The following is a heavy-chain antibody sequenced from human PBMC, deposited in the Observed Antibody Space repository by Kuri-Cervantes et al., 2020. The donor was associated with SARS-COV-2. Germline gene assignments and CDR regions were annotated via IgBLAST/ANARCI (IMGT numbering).Heavy chain of an antibody. D-gene: IGHD6-13*01. V-gene: IGHV4-38-2*02. J-gene: IGHJ4*02. Sequence: SETLSLTCTVSNYSISSGYYWGWIRQPPGKGLEWIASVYHSGSTSYSPSLKSRVTISVEKSKNQFSLKLSSVTAADTAVYYCARVGEYSSSLDYWGQGTLVTVSS. CDR3: ARVGEYSSSLDY. CDR1: NYSISSGYY. CDR2: VYHSGST.